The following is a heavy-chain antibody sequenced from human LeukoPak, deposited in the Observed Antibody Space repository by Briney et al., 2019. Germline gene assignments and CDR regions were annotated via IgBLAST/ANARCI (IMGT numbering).Heavy chain of an antibody. Sequence: SETLSLTCTVSGGSVSSGSYYWSWIRQPPGKGLEWIGYIYYSGSTNYNPSLKSRATISVDTSKNQFSLKLSSVTAADTAVYYCARTIGDIVVVPAGYYFDYWGQGTLVTVSS. CDR1: GGSVSSGSYY. CDR2: IYYSGST. D-gene: IGHD2-2*01. J-gene: IGHJ4*02. V-gene: IGHV4-61*01. CDR3: ARTIGDIVVVPAGYYFDY.